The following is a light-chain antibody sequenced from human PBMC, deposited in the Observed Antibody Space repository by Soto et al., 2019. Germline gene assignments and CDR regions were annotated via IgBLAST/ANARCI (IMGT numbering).Light chain of an antibody. J-gene: IGKJ1*01. CDR1: QSVSSSY. Sequence: NVLKQSPGTLSLSPGERATLSCRASQSVSSSYLAWYQQKPGQAPRLLIYGASSRATGIPDRFSGSGSGTDFTLTISRLEPEDFAVYYCQQYGSSPKTFGQGTKVDI. CDR2: GAS. V-gene: IGKV3-20*01. CDR3: QQYGSSPKT.